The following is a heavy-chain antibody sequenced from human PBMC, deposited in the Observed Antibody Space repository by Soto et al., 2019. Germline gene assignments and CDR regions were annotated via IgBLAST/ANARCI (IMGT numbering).Heavy chain of an antibody. D-gene: IGHD3-22*01. V-gene: IGHV3-13*04. CDR1: GFTFSSYD. J-gene: IGHJ4*02. CDR2: IGTTGDT. Sequence: GGSLRLSCSASGFTFSSYDMHWVRQGTGKGLEWVSAIGTTGDTYYAGSVKGRFTISRENAKNSLYLQMNSLRAGDTAIYFCARAIGPTLFDYWGQGTLVTVTS. CDR3: ARAIGPTLFDY.